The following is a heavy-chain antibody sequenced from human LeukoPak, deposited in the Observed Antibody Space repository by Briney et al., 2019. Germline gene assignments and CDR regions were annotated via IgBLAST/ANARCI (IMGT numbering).Heavy chain of an antibody. D-gene: IGHD6-19*01. J-gene: IGHJ5*02. Sequence: SETLSLTCAVYGGSFSGYYWSWIRQPPGKGLEWIGEINHSESTNYDPSLKSRVTISLDTSKNQFSLKLSSVTAADTAVYYCARRRSDLNWYDPWGQGTLVTVSS. CDR3: ARRRSDLNWYDP. CDR2: INHSEST. CDR1: GGSFSGYY. V-gene: IGHV4-34*01.